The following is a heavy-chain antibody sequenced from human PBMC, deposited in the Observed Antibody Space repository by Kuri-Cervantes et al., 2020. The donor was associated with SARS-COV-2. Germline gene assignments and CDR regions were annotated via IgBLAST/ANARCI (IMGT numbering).Heavy chain of an antibody. CDR1: GFSVTSGSYY. V-gene: IGHV4-61*01. Sequence: ESLKISCSVSGFSVTSGSYYWSWLRQSPGKGLEWIGYIYYGGSTTYNPALKSRVTISIDMTNNQFFLNLKGASAADTAVYYCAGGYTGWISNWGQGTLVTVSS. D-gene: IGHD2-2*03. J-gene: IGHJ4*02. CDR2: IYYGGST. CDR3: AGGYTGWISN.